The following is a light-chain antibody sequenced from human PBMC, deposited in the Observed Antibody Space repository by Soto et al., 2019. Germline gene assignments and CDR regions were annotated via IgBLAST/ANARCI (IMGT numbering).Light chain of an antibody. Sequence: EIVLTQSPATPSMSPGERDTLSCRASQSVSSYLAWYQQKPGQAPRLLIYDASNRATGIPVRFSGSGSGTDFTLTISSLEPEDFAVYYCQQRSNWITFGQGTRLEIK. CDR1: QSVSSY. CDR3: QQRSNWIT. J-gene: IGKJ5*01. CDR2: DAS. V-gene: IGKV3-11*01.